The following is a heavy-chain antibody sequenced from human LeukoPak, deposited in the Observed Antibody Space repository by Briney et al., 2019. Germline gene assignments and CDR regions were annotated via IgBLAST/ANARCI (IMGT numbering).Heavy chain of an antibody. Sequence: GGSLRLSCAASGFTVSSNYMSWVRQAPGKGLECVSIIYSGGSTYYPDSVKGRFTLSRDNSKNTLYLQMNSLRGEDTAVYYCAKVIRGVLDHAFDICGQGTMVTVSS. CDR2: IYSGGST. CDR3: AKVIRGVLDHAFDI. J-gene: IGHJ3*02. D-gene: IGHD3-10*01. V-gene: IGHV3-53*01. CDR1: GFTVSSNY.